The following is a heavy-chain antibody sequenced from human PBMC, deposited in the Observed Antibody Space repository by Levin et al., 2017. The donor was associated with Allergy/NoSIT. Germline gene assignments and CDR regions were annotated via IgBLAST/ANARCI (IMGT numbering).Heavy chain of an antibody. D-gene: IGHD2-2*01. CDR2: IYYSGST. CDR3: ARGMFGYCSSTSCYPDAFDI. Sequence: SETLSLTCTVSGGSISSSSYYWGWIRQPPGTGLEWIGSIYYSGSTYYNPSLKSRVTISVDTSKNQFSLKLSSVTAADTAVYYCARGMFGYCSSTSCYPDAFDIWGQGTMVTVSS. J-gene: IGHJ3*02. V-gene: IGHV4-39*07. CDR1: GGSISSSSYY.